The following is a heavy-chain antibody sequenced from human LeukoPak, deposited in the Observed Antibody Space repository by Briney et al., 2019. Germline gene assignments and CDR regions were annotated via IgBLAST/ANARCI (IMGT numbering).Heavy chain of an antibody. Sequence: ASVKVSCKASGYTFTGSYMHWVRQAPGQGLEWIGWINPNSGGTNYAQKFQGRVTMTRDTSISTAYMELSRLQSDDTAVYYCARDGGGCTFDYWGQGTLATVSS. CDR3: ARDGGGCTFDY. CDR2: INPNSGGT. V-gene: IGHV1-2*02. D-gene: IGHD3-16*01. CDR1: GYTFTGSY. J-gene: IGHJ4*02.